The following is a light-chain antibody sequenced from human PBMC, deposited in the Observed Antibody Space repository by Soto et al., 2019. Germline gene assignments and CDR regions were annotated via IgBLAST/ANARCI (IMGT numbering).Light chain of an antibody. Sequence: IVLTQAPATLSLSPGKRATLSCRSSQNISNYLIWYQQKPGQAPRLLIYAASHRATGIPTRFSGSGSGTDFTLTISRLEPEDFAVYYCQQYGSSPLTFGGGTKVDIK. J-gene: IGKJ4*01. CDR3: QQYGSSPLT. CDR2: AAS. CDR1: QNISNY. V-gene: IGKV3-20*01.